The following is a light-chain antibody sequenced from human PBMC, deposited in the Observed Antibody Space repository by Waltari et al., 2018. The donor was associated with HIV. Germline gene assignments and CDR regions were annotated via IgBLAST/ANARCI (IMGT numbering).Light chain of an antibody. J-gene: IGLJ2*01. Sequence: QSVLTQPPSVSGAPGQRVTIPCTGSSSNIGAGYDVHWYQHLPGTAPKLLIDVDKNRPYCVPYRFSCSKSGTSASLAMTGLQAEDEADYSCPSYVSSLSGGDVGFGGRTKLPVL. V-gene: IGLV1-40*01. CDR2: VDK. CDR3: PSYVSSLSGGDVG. CDR1: SSNIGAGYD.